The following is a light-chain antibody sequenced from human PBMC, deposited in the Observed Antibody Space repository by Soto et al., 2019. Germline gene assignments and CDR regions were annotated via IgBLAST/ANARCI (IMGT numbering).Light chain of an antibody. CDR1: SSDVGSYNL. V-gene: IGLV2-23*02. CDR2: EVS. Sequence: HSVLTQPASVSVSPGQSITISCTGTSSDVGSYNLVSWYQQHPGKAPKLMIYEVSKRPSGVSNRFSGSKSGNTASLTISGLQAEDEADYYCCSYAGSSTFYVFGTGTKVTVL. CDR3: CSYAGSSTFYV. J-gene: IGLJ1*01.